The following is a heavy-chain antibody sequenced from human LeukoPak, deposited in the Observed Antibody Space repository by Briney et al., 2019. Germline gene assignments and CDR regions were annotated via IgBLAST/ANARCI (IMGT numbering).Heavy chain of an antibody. D-gene: IGHD3-22*01. CDR3: AKEDSSVPRKYFQH. J-gene: IGHJ1*01. CDR1: GFTFSSYA. V-gene: IGHV3-23*01. Sequence: GGTLRLSCAASGFTFSSYAKSWVRQVPGKRLEWVSAVSGSGGSTYYADSVKGRFTISRDNSENTLYLQMNSLRAEDTAVYYCAKEDSSVPRKYFQHWGQGTLVTVSS. CDR2: VSGSGGST.